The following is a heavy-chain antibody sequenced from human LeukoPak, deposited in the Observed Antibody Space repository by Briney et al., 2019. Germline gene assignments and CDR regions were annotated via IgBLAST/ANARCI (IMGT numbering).Heavy chain of an antibody. Sequence: SETLSLTCTVSGGSISSYYWSWLRQPPGKGLEWIGYIYYSGSTNYNPSLKSRVTISVNTSKNQFSLKLSSVTAADTAVYYCARADSTTSFDYWGQGTLVTVSS. J-gene: IGHJ4*02. D-gene: IGHD1-1*01. V-gene: IGHV4-59*01. CDR2: IYYSGST. CDR3: ARADSTTSFDY. CDR1: GGSISSYY.